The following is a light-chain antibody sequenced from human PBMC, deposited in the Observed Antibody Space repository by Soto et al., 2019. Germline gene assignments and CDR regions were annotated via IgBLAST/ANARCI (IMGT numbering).Light chain of an antibody. Sequence: QLVLTQSSSASASLGSSVTLTCTLSSGHSSFIIALHQQQPGKAPRYLMKLEGSGNYNKGSGVPDRFSGSSSGADRYLTISNLQFEDEADYYCETWDSDTVVFGGGTQLTVL. V-gene: IGLV4-60*02. CDR1: SGHSSFI. CDR2: LEGSGNY. CDR3: ETWDSDTVV. J-gene: IGLJ7*01.